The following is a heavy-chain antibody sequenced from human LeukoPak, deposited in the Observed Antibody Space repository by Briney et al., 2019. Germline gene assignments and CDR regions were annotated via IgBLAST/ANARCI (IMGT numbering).Heavy chain of an antibody. CDR2: INYSGST. D-gene: IGHD3-9*01. CDR3: ARVNYDILTGYYKDY. CDR1: GGSFSGYY. J-gene: IGHJ4*02. V-gene: IGHV4-34*01. Sequence: SETLSLTCAVYGGSFSGYYWSWIRQPPGKGLEWIGEINYSGSTNYNPSLKSRVTISVDTSKNQFSLKLSSVTAADTAVYYCARVNYDILTGYYKDYWGQGTLVTVSS.